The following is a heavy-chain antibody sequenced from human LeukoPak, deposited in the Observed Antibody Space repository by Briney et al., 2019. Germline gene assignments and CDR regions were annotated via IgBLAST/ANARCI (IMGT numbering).Heavy chain of an antibody. CDR3: TRVGRDSGTGSYYGIDY. J-gene: IGHJ4*02. CDR1: ESTFSNYS. D-gene: IGHD3-10*01. Sequence: GGSLRLSCVASESTFSNYSLTWVRQAPGKGLEWVSYISSSGSTIYYADSVKGRFTISRDNAKDSLYLQMNSLRAEDTAVYYCTRVGRDSGTGSYYGIDYWGQGTLVTVSS. CDR2: ISSSGSTI. V-gene: IGHV3-48*04.